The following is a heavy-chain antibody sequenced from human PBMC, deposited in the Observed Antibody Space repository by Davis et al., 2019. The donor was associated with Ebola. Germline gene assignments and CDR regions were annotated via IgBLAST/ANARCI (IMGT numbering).Heavy chain of an antibody. V-gene: IGHV1-69*13. D-gene: IGHD2-21*02. CDR3: ARELLHPSDSPLDY. Sequence: SVKVSCKASGYTFTSYGISWVRQAPGQGLEWMGGIIPIFGTANYAQKFQGRVTITADESTSTAYMELSSLRSEDTAVYYCARELLHPSDSPLDYWGQGTLVTVSS. CDR2: IIPIFGTA. J-gene: IGHJ4*02. CDR1: GYTFTSYG.